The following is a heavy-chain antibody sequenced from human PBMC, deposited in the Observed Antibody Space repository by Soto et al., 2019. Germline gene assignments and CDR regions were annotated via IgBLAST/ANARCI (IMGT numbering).Heavy chain of an antibody. CDR1: GGSISCGNCY. CDR3: ARHKNYGSGSLHFDY. J-gene: IGHJ4*02. Sequence: SETLSLTCTVSGGSISCGNCYWGWIRQPPGKRLEWIGSLYYSGRTYYNPSLKSRVTISVDTSKNQFSLKLNSVTAADTAVYYCARHKNYGSGSLHFDYWGQGTLVTVSS. V-gene: IGHV4-39*01. CDR2: LYYSGRT. D-gene: IGHD3-10*01.